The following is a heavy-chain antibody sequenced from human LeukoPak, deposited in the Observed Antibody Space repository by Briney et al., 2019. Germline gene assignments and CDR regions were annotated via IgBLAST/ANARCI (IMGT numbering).Heavy chain of an antibody. V-gene: IGHV3-23*01. J-gene: IGHJ4*02. D-gene: IGHD1-26*01. CDR2: VSGSGRNT. Sequence: GGSLRLSCAGSGFTFSNYAMTWDRQAPGKGLEWVSSVSGSGRNTFYPDSVEGRFTISRDNSKNTVYLQMNGLRADDTAVYYCVKSRRLGAKQRGLFDYWGQGTLVTVSP. CDR1: GFTFSNYA. CDR3: VKSRRLGAKQRGLFDY.